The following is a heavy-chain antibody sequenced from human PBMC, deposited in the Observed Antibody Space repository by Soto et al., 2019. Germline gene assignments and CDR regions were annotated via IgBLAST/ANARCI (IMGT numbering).Heavy chain of an antibody. D-gene: IGHD2-2*01. CDR3: ARVPDR. CDR1: GYTFTRYG. J-gene: IGHJ5*02. CDR2: ISGYNGDT. V-gene: IGHV1-18*01. Sequence: ASVKVSCKASGYTFTRYGISWVRQAPGQGLEWMGWISGYNGDTNYAQKFQGRVSMTIDTSTTTAYMELRSLTSDDTAVYYCARVPDRWGQGTLVTVSS.